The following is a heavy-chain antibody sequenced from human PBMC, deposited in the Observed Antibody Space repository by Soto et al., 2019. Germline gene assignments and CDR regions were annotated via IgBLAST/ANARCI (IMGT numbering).Heavy chain of an antibody. D-gene: IGHD1-1*01. CDR3: ARDNNRSLDY. Sequence: GGTLRLSCAASGFTFSKHRMHWVRQAPGKGLVWVSHIKTDGSFTRDADSVKGRFTISRDNARNTLYLQMNSLRAEGTAVYYCARDNNRSLDYWGQGTLVTVSS. CDR1: GFTFSKHR. V-gene: IGHV3-74*01. CDR2: IKTDGSFT. J-gene: IGHJ4*02.